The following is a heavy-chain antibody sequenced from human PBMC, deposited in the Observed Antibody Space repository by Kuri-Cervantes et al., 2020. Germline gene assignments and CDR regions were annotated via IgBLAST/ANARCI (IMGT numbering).Heavy chain of an antibody. CDR2: IAYDGSNT. CDR3: ARSLIGTFDY. CDR1: GFTFSSYA. D-gene: IGHD6-13*01. V-gene: IGHV3-30-3*01. J-gene: IGHJ4*02. Sequence: GESLKISCAASGFTFSSYAMHWVRQAPGKGLEWVAVIAYDGSNTYYADPVKGRFTISRDNSKNTLYLQMNSLRAEDTAVYYCARSLIGTFDYWGQGTLVTVSS.